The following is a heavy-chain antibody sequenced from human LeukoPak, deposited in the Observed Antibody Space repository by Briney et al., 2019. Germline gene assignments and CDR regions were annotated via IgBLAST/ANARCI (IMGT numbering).Heavy chain of an antibody. Sequence: ASVKVSCKASGYAFTGYYIHWVRQAPGQGLEWMGWINPNSGGTYFAQKFQGRVTVTRDTSIATAYMELSRLRSDDTAVYYCARGYYDFWSGYLGGYYFDYWGQGTLVTVSS. CDR3: ARGYYDFWSGYLGGYYFDY. CDR2: INPNSGGT. D-gene: IGHD3-3*01. CDR1: GYAFTGYY. V-gene: IGHV1-2*02. J-gene: IGHJ4*02.